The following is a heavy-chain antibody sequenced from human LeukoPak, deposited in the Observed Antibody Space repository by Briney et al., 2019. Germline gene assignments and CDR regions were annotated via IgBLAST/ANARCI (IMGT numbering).Heavy chain of an antibody. CDR2: MYPSGST. CDR3: ARDKAYSSSWYVPLGYYYYYMDV. Sequence: SGTLSLTCAVSGGSISSSNWWSWVRQPPGKGLEWIGEMYPSGSTNYNPSLKSRVTISIDTSKNQFSLKLSSVTAADTAVYHCARDKAYSSSWYVPLGYYYYYMDVWGKGTTVTVSS. D-gene: IGHD6-13*01. J-gene: IGHJ6*03. V-gene: IGHV4-4*02. CDR1: GGSISSSNW.